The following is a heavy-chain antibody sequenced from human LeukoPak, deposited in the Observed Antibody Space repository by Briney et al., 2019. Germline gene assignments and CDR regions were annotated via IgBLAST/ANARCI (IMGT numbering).Heavy chain of an antibody. D-gene: IGHD1-26*01. Sequence: SVKVSCKASGRTFSSYAISWVRQAPGQGLEWMGRIIPIFGIANYAQKFQGRVTITADKSTSTAYMELSSLRSEDTAVYYCARGGGGSYLFDYWGQGTLVTVSS. CDR2: IIPIFGIA. V-gene: IGHV1-69*04. CDR1: GRTFSSYA. J-gene: IGHJ4*02. CDR3: ARGGGGSYLFDY.